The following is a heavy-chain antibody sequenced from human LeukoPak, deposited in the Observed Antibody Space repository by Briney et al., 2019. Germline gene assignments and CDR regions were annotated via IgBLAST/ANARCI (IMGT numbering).Heavy chain of an antibody. J-gene: IGHJ4*02. CDR3: ARDPNSSWYTNFDY. Sequence: ASVKVSCKASGYTFTGYYMHWVRQAPGQGLEWMGWINPNSGGTNYEQKFQGRVTMTRDTSISTAYMELSRLRSDDTAVYYCARDPNSSWYTNFDYWGRGTLVTVSS. CDR1: GYTFTGYY. CDR2: INPNSGGT. V-gene: IGHV1-2*02. D-gene: IGHD6-13*01.